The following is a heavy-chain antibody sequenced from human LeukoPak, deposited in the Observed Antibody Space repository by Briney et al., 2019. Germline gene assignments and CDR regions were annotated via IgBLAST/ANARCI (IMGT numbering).Heavy chain of an antibody. D-gene: IGHD1-14*01. CDR2: ISAYNGNT. Sequence: ASVKVSCKASGYTFTSYGISWVRQAPGQGLEGMGWISAYNGNTNYAQKLQGRVTMTTDTSTSTAYLELWSLRADDTALYYGAREGPGFLASDCWGQGTLVTVSS. J-gene: IGHJ4*02. CDR3: AREGPGFLASDC. CDR1: GYTFTSYG. V-gene: IGHV1-18*01.